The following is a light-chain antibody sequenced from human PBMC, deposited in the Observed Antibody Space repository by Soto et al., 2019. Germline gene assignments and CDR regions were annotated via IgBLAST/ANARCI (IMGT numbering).Light chain of an antibody. J-gene: IGLJ1*01. V-gene: IGLV2-14*01. Sequence: QSALTQPASVSGSPGQSITISCTGTSSDVGRYNYVSWYQQHPGKAPKLMIYDVSNRPSGVSNRFSGSKSGNTASLTISGLQAEDGADYYCSSFTSGSTLYVFGTGTKVTVL. CDR1: SSDVGRYNY. CDR3: SSFTSGSTLYV. CDR2: DVS.